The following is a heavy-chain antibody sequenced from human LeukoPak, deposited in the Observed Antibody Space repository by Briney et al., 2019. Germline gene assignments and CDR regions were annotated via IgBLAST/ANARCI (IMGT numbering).Heavy chain of an antibody. CDR2: IYYSGST. J-gene: IGHJ3*02. CDR1: GGSISSYY. Sequence: SEALSLTCTVSGGSISSYYWSWIRQPPGKGLEWIGYIYYSGSTNYNPSLKSRVTISVDTSKNQFSLKLSSVTAADTAVYYCAGQQYSDAFDIWGQGTMVTVSS. D-gene: IGHD4-11*01. V-gene: IGHV4-59*01. CDR3: AGQQYSDAFDI.